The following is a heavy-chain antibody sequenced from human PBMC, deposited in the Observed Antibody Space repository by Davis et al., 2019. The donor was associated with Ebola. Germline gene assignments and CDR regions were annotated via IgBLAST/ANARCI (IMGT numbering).Heavy chain of an antibody. D-gene: IGHD4-17*01. CDR2: IRSKANSYAT. V-gene: IGHV3-73*01. CDR3: TTTTVTTDY. J-gene: IGHJ4*02. CDR1: GFTSSGSA. Sequence: PGGSLRLSCAASGFTSSGSAMHWVRQASGKGLEWVGRIRSKANSYATAYAASVKGRFTISRDDSKNTAYLQMNSLKTEDTAVYYCTTTTVTTDYWDQGTRVTVAS.